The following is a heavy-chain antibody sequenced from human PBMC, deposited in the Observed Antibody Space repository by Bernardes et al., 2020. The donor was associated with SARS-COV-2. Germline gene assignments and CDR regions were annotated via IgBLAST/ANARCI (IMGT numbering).Heavy chain of an antibody. CDR3: AKGLLDYYDSSLTDY. Sequence: GGSLRLSCAASGFTCDDYAMHWVRQAPGKGLEWVSGISWNSGSIGYADSVKGRFTISRDNAKNSLYLQMNSLRAEDTALYYCAKGLLDYYDSSLTDYWGQGTLVTVSS. CDR2: ISWNSGSI. D-gene: IGHD3-22*01. CDR1: GFTCDDYA. J-gene: IGHJ4*02. V-gene: IGHV3-9*01.